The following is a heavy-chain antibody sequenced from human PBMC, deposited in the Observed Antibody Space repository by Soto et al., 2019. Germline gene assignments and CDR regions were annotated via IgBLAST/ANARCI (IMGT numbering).Heavy chain of an antibody. J-gene: IGHJ6*02. CDR2: ISAYNGNT. CDR3: ARHSVVVPAAIRERYYYYYGMDV. V-gene: IGHV1-18*01. D-gene: IGHD2-2*01. Sequence: QVQLVQSGAEVKKPGASVKVSCKASGYTFTSYGISWVRQAPGQGLEWMGWISAYNGNTNYAQTLQGRVTMTTDTHASTAYMELRSRRSDDTAVYYCARHSVVVPAAIRERYYYYYGMDVWCQWTTVTVSS. CDR1: GYTFTSYG.